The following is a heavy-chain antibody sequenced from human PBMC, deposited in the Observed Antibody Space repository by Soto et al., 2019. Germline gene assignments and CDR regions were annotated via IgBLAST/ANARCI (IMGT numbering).Heavy chain of an antibody. J-gene: IGHJ4*02. V-gene: IGHV1-69*01. CDR1: GGTFSSHF. D-gene: IGHD3-10*01. CDR3: ARDLEFRDGNISHLDY. Sequence: QVQLVQSGAEVKKPGSSVKVSCKASGGTFSSHFLNWVRQAPGQGLEGMGGIMPIIGTANYAQKFQGRVTITADESTSTAYMELSSLRSEDTAVYYCARDLEFRDGNISHLDYWGQGTLVTVSS. CDR2: IMPIIGTA.